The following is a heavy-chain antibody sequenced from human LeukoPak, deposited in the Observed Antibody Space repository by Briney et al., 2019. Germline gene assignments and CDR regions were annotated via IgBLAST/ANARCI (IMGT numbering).Heavy chain of an antibody. CDR1: GGTFTSYA. Sequence: SVKVSCKASGGTFTSYAISWVRQAPGQGLGWMGGIIPIFGTANYAQKFQGRGTITADESTSTAYMELSSLRSGDTAVYYCARVSGSNDALDIWGQGTMVTVSS. CDR3: ARVSGSNDALDI. D-gene: IGHD1-26*01. CDR2: IIPIFGTA. V-gene: IGHV1-69*01. J-gene: IGHJ3*02.